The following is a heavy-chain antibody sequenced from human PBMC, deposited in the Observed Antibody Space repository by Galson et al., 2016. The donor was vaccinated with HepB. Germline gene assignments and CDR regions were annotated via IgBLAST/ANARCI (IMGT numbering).Heavy chain of an antibody. J-gene: IGHJ3*02. CDR1: GYTFSDYF. D-gene: IGHD2-8*02. CDR2: TNPISGGT. V-gene: IGHV1-2*06. Sequence: SVKVSCTASGYTFSDYFLHWVRQAPGQGLEWMGRTNPISGGTDLPQKFKGRVTMTRDTSISTAYMELSRLTFDDTAVYYCARGVLVGSYALDIWGQGTMVTVSS. CDR3: ARGVLVGSYALDI.